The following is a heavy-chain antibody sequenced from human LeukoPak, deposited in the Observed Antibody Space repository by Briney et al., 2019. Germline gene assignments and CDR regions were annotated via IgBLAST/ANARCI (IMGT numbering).Heavy chain of an antibody. J-gene: IGHJ4*02. D-gene: IGHD1-26*01. CDR3: TRAYGGSYFDF. CDR1: GFSFSTYW. Sequence: GASLRLSCAASGFSFSTYWMHWVRQAPGQGPVWVSRIKRDGSITQYADSVKGRFIISRDNAKNTLFLQMDSLRAEDTAVYYCTRAYGGSYFDFWGQGALVTGSS. V-gene: IGHV3-74*01. CDR2: IKRDGSIT.